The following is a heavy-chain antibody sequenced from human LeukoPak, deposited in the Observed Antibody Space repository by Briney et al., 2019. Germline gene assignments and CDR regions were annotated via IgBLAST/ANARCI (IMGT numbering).Heavy chain of an antibody. CDR1: KFIFSDYY. CDR2: ISGGGETI. Sequence: GGSLRLSCAASKFIFSDYYMSWIRQAPGRGLEWLSYISGGGETIYYADSVKGRFTISRDNAKNSLYLQMNSLRAEDTAVYYCARAWGSADYWGQGTQVTVSS. D-gene: IGHD7-27*01. V-gene: IGHV3-11*01. J-gene: IGHJ4*02. CDR3: ARAWGSADY.